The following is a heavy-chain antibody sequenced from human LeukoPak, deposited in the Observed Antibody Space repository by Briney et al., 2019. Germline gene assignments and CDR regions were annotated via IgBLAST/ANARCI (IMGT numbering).Heavy chain of an antibody. J-gene: IGHJ4*02. Sequence: GGSLRLSCIIPGFNFTNAWMSWVRQTPGEALEWVGRIKSKADDGTTDYAAPVKGRFTISRDDSKNTLYLQMNSLKTEDTAVYYCTTVGDYDILTGYPIDYWGQGTLVTVSS. V-gene: IGHV3-15*01. CDR1: GFNFTNAW. CDR3: TTVGDYDILTGYPIDY. D-gene: IGHD3-9*01. CDR2: IKSKADDGTT.